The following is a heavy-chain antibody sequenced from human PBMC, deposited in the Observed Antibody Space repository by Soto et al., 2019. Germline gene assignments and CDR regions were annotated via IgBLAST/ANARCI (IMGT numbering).Heavy chain of an antibody. D-gene: IGHD3-22*01. CDR3: AKDAPYYYDSSGYYGPFDY. J-gene: IGHJ4*02. CDR2: ISYDGSNK. CDR1: GFPFDDFA. Sequence: GGSLRLSCTGSGFPFDDFAINWVRQAPGKGLDWVALISYDGSNKYYADSVKGRFTISRDNSKNTLYLQMNSLRAEDTAMYYCAKDAPYYYDSSGYYGPFDYWGQGTLVTVSS. V-gene: IGHV3-30*04.